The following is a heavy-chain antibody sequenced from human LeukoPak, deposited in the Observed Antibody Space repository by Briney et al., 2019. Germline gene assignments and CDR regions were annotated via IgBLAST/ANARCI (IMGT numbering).Heavy chain of an antibody. D-gene: IGHD3-22*01. CDR3: AREIVVGMDYFDY. J-gene: IGHJ4*02. CDR2: ISSSSSTI. CDR1: GFTFSSYA. Sequence: PGGSLRLSCAASGFTFSSYAMSWVRQAPGKGLEWVSYISSSSSTIYYADSVKGRFTISRDNSKNTLYLQMNSLRAEDTAVYYWAREIVVGMDYFDYWGQGTLVNVSS. V-gene: IGHV3-48*01.